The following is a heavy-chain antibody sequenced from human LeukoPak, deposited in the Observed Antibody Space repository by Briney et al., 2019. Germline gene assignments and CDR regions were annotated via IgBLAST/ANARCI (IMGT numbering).Heavy chain of an antibody. J-gene: IGHJ4*02. CDR1: VLILRNYL. CDR3: VKGPRPDITVAHTVEN. CDR2: FSSRAYST. V-gene: IGHV3-23*01. Sequence: PGGALLLCCAAPVLILRNYLMRSVPAVPARVVERVSTFSSRAYSTYVADSVKGRFTISRDNSKSSLYLQMNTVRAEDTAVYYCVKGPRPDITVAHTVENWGQGTLVTVSS. D-gene: IGHD6-19*01.